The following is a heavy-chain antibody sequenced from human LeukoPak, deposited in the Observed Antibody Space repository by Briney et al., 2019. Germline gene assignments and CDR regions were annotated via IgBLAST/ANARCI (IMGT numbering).Heavy chain of an antibody. CDR2: ISGSGGST. CDR1: GFTFSSYA. CDR3: AKEELYYYDSSGYSN. Sequence: GGSLRLSCAASGFTFSSYAMSWVRQAPGKGLEWVSGISGSGGSTYYADSVKGRFTISRDNSKNTLYLQMNSLRAEDTAVYYRAKEELYYYDSSGYSNWGQGTLVTVSS. V-gene: IGHV3-23*01. D-gene: IGHD3-22*01. J-gene: IGHJ4*02.